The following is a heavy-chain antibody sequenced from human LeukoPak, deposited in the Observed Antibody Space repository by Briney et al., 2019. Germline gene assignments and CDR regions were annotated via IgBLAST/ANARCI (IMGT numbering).Heavy chain of an antibody. CDR1: GVSISSSRYY. Sequence: SETLSLTFTVSGVSISSSRYYLGWIRQPPGNGLEWIWRIYYIGSTNYNPPLKSRVTIPGHTYKHQFSLKLSYVTAADTAVYYCASTGYYSRTKWFDPWGEGTLVSVSS. CDR3: ASTGYYSRTKWFDP. CDR2: IYYIGST. J-gene: IGHJ5*02. V-gene: IGHV4-39*07. D-gene: IGHD3-10*01.